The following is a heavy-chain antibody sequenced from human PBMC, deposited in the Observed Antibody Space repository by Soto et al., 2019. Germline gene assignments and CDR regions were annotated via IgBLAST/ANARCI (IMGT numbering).Heavy chain of an antibody. J-gene: IGHJ6*02. V-gene: IGHV1-18*01. CDR1: GYTFTSYG. CDR2: ISAYNGNT. D-gene: IGHD6-13*01. CDR3: AREWGSSSWYGPLYYYYYGMDV. Sequence: WASVKVSCKASGYTFTSYGISWVRQAPGQGLEWMGWISAYNGNTNYAQKLQGRVTMTTDTSTSTAHMELRSLRSDDTAVYYCAREWGSSSWYGPLYYYYYGMDVWGQGTTVTVSS.